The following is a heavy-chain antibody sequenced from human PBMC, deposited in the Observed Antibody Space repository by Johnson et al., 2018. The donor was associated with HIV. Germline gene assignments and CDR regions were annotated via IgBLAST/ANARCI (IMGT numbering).Heavy chain of an antibody. D-gene: IGHD3-10*01. V-gene: IGHV3-30-3*01. CDR3: ARAAGSRLVLGRSGAFDI. CDR2: ISYDGSNK. Sequence: QVQLVVSGGGVVQPGRSLRLSCAASGFTFSSYAMHWVRQAPGKGLEWVAVISYDGSNKYYADSVKGRFTISRDISKNTLYLQMNSLRAEDTAMYYCARAAGSRLVLGRSGAFDIWGQGTMVTVSS. J-gene: IGHJ3*02. CDR1: GFTFSSYA.